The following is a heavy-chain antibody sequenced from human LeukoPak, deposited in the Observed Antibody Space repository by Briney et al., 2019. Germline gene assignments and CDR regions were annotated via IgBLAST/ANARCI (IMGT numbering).Heavy chain of an antibody. V-gene: IGHV1-2*02. CDR2: INPNSGDT. D-gene: IGHD6-19*01. CDR1: GYTLTDYY. Sequence: GASVKVSCKASGYTLTDYYIHWVRQAPGQGLEWMGWINPNSGDTSYAQKFQGRVTMTRDTSISTAYMELSSLTSDDTAVYYCAKIVAVAGTRCLDPWGQGTLVTVSS. CDR3: AKIVAVAGTRCLDP. J-gene: IGHJ5*02.